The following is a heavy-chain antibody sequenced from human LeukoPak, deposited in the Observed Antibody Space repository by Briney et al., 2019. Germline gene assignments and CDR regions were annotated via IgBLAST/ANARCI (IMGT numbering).Heavy chain of an antibody. J-gene: IGHJ4*02. CDR2: ISYDGSNK. CDR3: ARGGTWDLDH. V-gene: IGHV3-30-3*01. D-gene: IGHD3-16*01. CDR1: GFTFSSYA. Sequence: PGRSLRLSCAASGFTFSSYAMHWVRQAPGKGLEWVAVISYDGSNKYYADSVKGRFTISRDNAYNSLYLQMNSLRSEDTAVYYCARGGTWDLDHWGQGTLVSVSS.